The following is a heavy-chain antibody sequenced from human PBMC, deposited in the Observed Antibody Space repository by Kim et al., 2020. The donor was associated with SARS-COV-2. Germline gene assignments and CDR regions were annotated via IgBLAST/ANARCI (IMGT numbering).Heavy chain of an antibody. Sequence: YAQKFQGRVTITADESTSTAYMELSSLRSEDTAVYYCARDTGAVAAYFDYWGQGTLVTVSS. D-gene: IGHD6-19*01. CDR3: ARDTGAVAAYFDY. V-gene: IGHV1-69*01. J-gene: IGHJ4*02.